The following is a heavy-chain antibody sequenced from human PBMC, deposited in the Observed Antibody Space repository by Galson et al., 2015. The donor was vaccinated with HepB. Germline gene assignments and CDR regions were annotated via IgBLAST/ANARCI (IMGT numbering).Heavy chain of an antibody. CDR2: IVVGSGNT. Sequence: SVKVSCKASGFTFTSSAVQWVRQARGQRLEWIGWIVVGSGNTNYAQKFQERVTITRDMSTSTAYMELSSLRSEDTAVYYCAAESVPAAVYYYMDVWGKGTTVTVSS. CDR3: AAESVPAAVYYYMDV. D-gene: IGHD2-2*01. V-gene: IGHV1-58*01. CDR1: GFTFTSSA. J-gene: IGHJ6*03.